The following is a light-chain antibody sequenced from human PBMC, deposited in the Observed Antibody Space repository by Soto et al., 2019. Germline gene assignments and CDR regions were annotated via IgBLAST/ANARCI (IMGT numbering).Light chain of an antibody. Sequence: DIQMTQSPSTLSASVGDRVTITCRASQSVNTCLAWYQQKPGKAPKLLIYDASSLESGVPSRFSGSGSGTEFTLTISGLQADDFTSYYCQQYESYAWTFGQGTKVDIK. V-gene: IGKV1-5*01. CDR3: QQYESYAWT. CDR2: DAS. J-gene: IGKJ1*01. CDR1: QSVNTC.